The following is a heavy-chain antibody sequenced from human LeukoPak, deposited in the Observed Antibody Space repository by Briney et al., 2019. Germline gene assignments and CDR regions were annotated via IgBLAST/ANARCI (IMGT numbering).Heavy chain of an antibody. CDR3: ARGRVVPAATSYGMDV. CDR2: INLNSGGT. Sequence: ASVKVSCKASGYTFTGYYMHWVRQAPGQGLEWMGWINLNSGGTTYAEKFQGRVTITRDTSISTAYMELSRLRSDDTAVYYCARGRVVPAATSYGMDVWGQGTTVSVSS. J-gene: IGHJ6*02. D-gene: IGHD2-2*01. CDR1: GYTFTGYY. V-gene: IGHV1-2*02.